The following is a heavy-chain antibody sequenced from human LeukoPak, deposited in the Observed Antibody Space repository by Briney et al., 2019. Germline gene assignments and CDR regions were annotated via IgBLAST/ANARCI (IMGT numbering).Heavy chain of an antibody. CDR2: VHTSGST. CDR3: ARDERYDSSGYPFDY. D-gene: IGHD3-22*01. V-gene: IGHV4-61*02. J-gene: IGHJ4*02. CDR1: GGSITTSSDY. Sequence: SETLSLTCTVSGGSITTSSDYWSWIRQSAGKGLEWIGRVHTSGSTNYNPSLKSRVTISLGTSKNQFSLKLRSVTAADTAVYYCARDERYDSSGYPFDYWGQGTLVTVSS.